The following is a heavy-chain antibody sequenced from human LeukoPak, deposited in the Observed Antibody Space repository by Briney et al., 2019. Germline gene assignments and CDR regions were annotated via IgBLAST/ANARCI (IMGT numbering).Heavy chain of an antibody. CDR2: ISSSGSTI. Sequence: GGSLRLSCAASGFTFSDYYMSWIRQAPGRGLEWVSYISSSGSTIDYADSVKGRFTISRDNAKNSLYLQMNSLTAEDTAAYYCERWITAGKRGWGQGTLVTVS. D-gene: IGHD6-13*01. J-gene: IGHJ4*02. CDR3: ERWITAGKRG. V-gene: IGHV3-11*01. CDR1: GFTFSDYY.